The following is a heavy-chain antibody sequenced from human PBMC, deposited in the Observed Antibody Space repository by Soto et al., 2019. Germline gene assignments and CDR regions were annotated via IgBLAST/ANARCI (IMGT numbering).Heavy chain of an antibody. CDR1: GGSISSGDYY. D-gene: IGHD1-7*01. CDR3: ARGIRITGTTPFDY. CDR2: IYYSGST. V-gene: IGHV4-30-4*01. J-gene: IGHJ4*02. Sequence: QVQLQESGPGLVKPSQTLSLTCTVSGGSISSGDYYWSWIRQPPGKGLEWIGYIYYSGSTYYNPSLQRRVTXXVXTXXNQFSLKLSSVTAADTAVYYCARGIRITGTTPFDYWGQGTLVTVSS.